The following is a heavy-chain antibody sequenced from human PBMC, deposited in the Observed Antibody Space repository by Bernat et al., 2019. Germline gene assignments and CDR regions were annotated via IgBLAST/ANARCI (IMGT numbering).Heavy chain of an antibody. Sequence: QVQLVQSGAEVKKPGASVKVSCKASGYTFTSYGISWVRQAPGQGLEWMGWISAYNGNTNYAQKLQGRVTMTTDTSTSTAYMELRSLGSDDTAVYYWARAIIYYDILAVILGFDYWGQGTLVTVSS. CDR3: ARAIIYYDILAVILGFDY. CDR2: ISAYNGNT. CDR1: GYTFTSYG. D-gene: IGHD3-9*01. V-gene: IGHV1-18*01. J-gene: IGHJ4*02.